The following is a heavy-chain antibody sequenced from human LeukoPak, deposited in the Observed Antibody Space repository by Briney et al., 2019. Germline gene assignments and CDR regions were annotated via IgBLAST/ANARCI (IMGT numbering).Heavy chain of an antibody. CDR2: IGWNSART. CDR1: ESTFDHA. J-gene: IGHJ6*02. Sequence: GGSLRLSCTASESTFDHAMHWVRQTPGKGLEWVSGIGWNSARTGYADSVRGRFTITRDNAKNSLYLQMNSLRAEDTALYYCGKDISAGGMDVWGQGTTVTVSS. CDR3: GKDISAGGMDV. V-gene: IGHV3-9*01. D-gene: IGHD3-10*01.